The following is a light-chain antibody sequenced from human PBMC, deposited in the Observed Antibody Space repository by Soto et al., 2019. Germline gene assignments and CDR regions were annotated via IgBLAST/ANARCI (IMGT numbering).Light chain of an antibody. CDR3: SSYTSSSTWV. CDR2: DVT. J-gene: IGLJ3*02. V-gene: IGLV2-14*03. Sequence: QSALTQPASVSGSPGQSIAISCTGTNSDVGDYNYVSWYQQHPGNAPKLLIYDVTNRPSGVSNRFSGSKSGNMASLTISGLQAEDEADYYCSSYTSSSTWVFGGG. CDR1: NSDVGDYNY.